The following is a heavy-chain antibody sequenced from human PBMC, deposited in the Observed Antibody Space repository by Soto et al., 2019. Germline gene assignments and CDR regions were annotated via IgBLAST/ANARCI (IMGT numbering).Heavy chain of an antibody. Sequence: SETLSLTCTVSGGSISSSSYYWGWIRQPPGKGLEWIGSIYYSGSTYYNPSLKSRVTISVDTSKNQFSLKLSSVTAADTAVYYCARSSGYLPQNPFFGVVIAGWFDPWGQGTLVTVSS. CDR3: ARSSGYLPQNPFFGVVIAGWFDP. J-gene: IGHJ5*02. CDR1: GGSISSSSYY. D-gene: IGHD3-3*01. CDR2: IYYSGST. V-gene: IGHV4-39*01.